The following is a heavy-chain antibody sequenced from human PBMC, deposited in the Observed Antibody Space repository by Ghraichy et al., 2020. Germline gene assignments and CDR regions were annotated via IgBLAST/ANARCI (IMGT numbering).Heavy chain of an antibody. J-gene: IGHJ6*02. CDR1: GGSFSGYY. D-gene: IGHD7-27*01. CDR3: ARPGVGSYYYGMDV. Sequence: SETLSLTCAVYGGSFSGYYWSWIRQPPGKGLEWIGEINHSGTTNYNPSLKSRVIISVDTSKNQFSLKLSSVTAADTAVYYCARPGVGSYYYGMDVWGQGTTVTVSS. CDR2: INHSGTT. V-gene: IGHV4-34*01.